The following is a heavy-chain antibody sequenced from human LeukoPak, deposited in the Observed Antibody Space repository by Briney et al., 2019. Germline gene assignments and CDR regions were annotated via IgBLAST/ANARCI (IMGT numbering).Heavy chain of an antibody. D-gene: IGHD2-21*01. CDR3: ARPPLL. V-gene: IGHV4-39*01. J-gene: IGHJ4*02. CDR1: GFTFSDYY. Sequence: PGGSLRLSCAASGFTFSDYYMSWIRQPPGKGLEWIGSFSYSGNTFYNSSLTSRVSISEDTSKNQFSLKLTSVTAADTAVYYCARPPLLWGQGILVTVSS. CDR2: FSYSGNT.